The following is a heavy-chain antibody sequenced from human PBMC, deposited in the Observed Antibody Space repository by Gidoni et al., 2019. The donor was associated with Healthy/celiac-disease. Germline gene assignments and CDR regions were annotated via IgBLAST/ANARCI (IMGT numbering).Heavy chain of an antibody. CDR1: GFTFDDYA. CDR3: AKDLDSGSSGGMDV. J-gene: IGHJ6*02. V-gene: IGHV3-9*01. CDR2: ISWNSGSI. D-gene: IGHD1-26*01. Sequence: EVQLVESGGGLVQPGRSLRLSCAASGFTFDDYAMHWVRQAPGQGLEWVSGISWNSGSIGYADSVKGRFTISRDNAKNSLYLQMNSLRAEDTALYHCAKDLDSGSSGGMDVWGQGTTVTVYS.